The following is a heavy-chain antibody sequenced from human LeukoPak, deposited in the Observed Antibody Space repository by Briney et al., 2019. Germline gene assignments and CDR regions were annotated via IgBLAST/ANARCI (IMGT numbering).Heavy chain of an antibody. CDR1: GFTFSSYS. D-gene: IGHD2-2*01. Sequence: GGSLRLSCAASGFTFSSYSMNWVRQAPGKGLEWVSSISSSSSYIYYADSVKGRFTISRDNAKNSLYLQMNSLRAEDTAVYYCARAHYDIVVVPAENYFDYWGQGTLVTVSS. V-gene: IGHV3-21*01. J-gene: IGHJ4*02. CDR2: ISSSSSYI. CDR3: ARAHYDIVVVPAENYFDY.